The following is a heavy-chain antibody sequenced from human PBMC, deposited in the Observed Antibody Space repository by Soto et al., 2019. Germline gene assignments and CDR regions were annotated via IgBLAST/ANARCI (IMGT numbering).Heavy chain of an antibody. CDR3: ATRSEGSSSWTSLDY. D-gene: IGHD6-13*01. CDR1: GGTFSSYA. V-gene: IGHV1-69*13. CDR2: IIPIFGTA. J-gene: IGHJ4*02. Sequence: SVKVSCKASGGTFSSYAISWVRQAPGQGLEWMGGIIPIFGTANYAQKFQGRVTVTADESTSTAYMELSSLRSEDTAVYYCATRSEGSSSWTSLDYWGQGTLVTVSS.